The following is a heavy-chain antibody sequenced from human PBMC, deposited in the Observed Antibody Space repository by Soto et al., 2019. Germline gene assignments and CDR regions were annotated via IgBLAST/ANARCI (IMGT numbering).Heavy chain of an antibody. CDR3: ARGRYYHDSSGSQAGEFFDY. V-gene: IGHV4-34*01. CDR2: INHSGST. J-gene: IGHJ4*02. Sequence: SETLSLTCAVYGGSFSGYYWSWIRQPPGKGLEWIGEINHSGSTNYNPSLKSRVTISVDTSKNQFSLKLSSVTAADTAVYYCARGRYYHDSSGSQAGEFFDYWGQGTLVTVSS. D-gene: IGHD3-22*01. CDR1: GGSFSGYY.